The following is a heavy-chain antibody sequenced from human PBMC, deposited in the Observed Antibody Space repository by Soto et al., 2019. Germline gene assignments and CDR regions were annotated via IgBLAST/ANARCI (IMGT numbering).Heavy chain of an antibody. Sequence: WGSLRLSCAASGFTVSSNYMSWVRQAPGKGLEWVSVIYSGGSTYYADSVKGRFTISRDNSKNTLYLQMNSLRAEDTAVYYCARDKQYYDFWSGYYSWGQGTLVTVSS. CDR3: ARDKQYYDFWSGYYS. V-gene: IGHV3-53*01. CDR1: GFTVSSNY. D-gene: IGHD3-3*01. J-gene: IGHJ4*02. CDR2: IYSGGST.